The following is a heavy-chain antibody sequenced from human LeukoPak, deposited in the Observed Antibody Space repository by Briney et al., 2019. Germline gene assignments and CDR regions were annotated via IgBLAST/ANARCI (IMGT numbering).Heavy chain of an antibody. J-gene: IGHJ4*02. Sequence: GGSLRLSCAASGFTFSNSAMSWVRQAPGKGLEWVGVIWYDGNNKYYADSVKGRFTISRDNSKNTLYLQLNSLRAEDTAVYYCATTSSGFGSNFDYWGQGTLVTVSS. V-gene: IGHV3-33*08. D-gene: IGHD3-10*01. CDR2: IWYDGNNK. CDR3: ATTSSGFGSNFDY. CDR1: GFTFSNSA.